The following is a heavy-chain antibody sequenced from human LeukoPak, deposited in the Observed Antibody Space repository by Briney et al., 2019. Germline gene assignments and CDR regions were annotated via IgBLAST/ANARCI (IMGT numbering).Heavy chain of an antibody. J-gene: IGHJ4*02. Sequence: GGSLRLSCAVSGFTFNNYWMTWVRQAPGKGLEWVANIKQDGSEKHYVDSVKGRFTISRDNAKNSVYLHMNSLRADDTAVYFCARGGDNGFNPPAWVFDYWGQGTLVTVSS. CDR1: GFTFNNYW. CDR2: IKQDGSEK. D-gene: IGHD5-24*01. V-gene: IGHV3-7*01. CDR3: ARGGDNGFNPPAWVFDY.